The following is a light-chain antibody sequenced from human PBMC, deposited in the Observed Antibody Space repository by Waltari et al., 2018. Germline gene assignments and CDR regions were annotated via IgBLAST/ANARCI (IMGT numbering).Light chain of an antibody. J-gene: IGKJ1*01. V-gene: IGKV3-20*01. Sequence: SCRASRGVGRSLVWYQQKPGQAPRLLIYDASTRATGIPDRFSGSGSGTDFSLTISRLEPEDFAVYFCQNYVRLPATFGQGTKVEIK. CDR2: DAS. CDR3: QNYVRLPAT. CDR1: RGVGRS.